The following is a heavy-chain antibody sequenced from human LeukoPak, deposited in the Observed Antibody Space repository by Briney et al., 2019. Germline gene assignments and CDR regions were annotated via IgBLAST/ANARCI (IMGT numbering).Heavy chain of an antibody. CDR2: IWYDGSNK. Sequence: SFKASGYRFTDYYVHWVRQAPGKGLEWVAVIWYDGSNKYYADSVKGRFTISRDNSKNTLYLQMNSLRAEDTAVYYCAREEAGDLDYFDYWGQGTLVTVSS. CDR1: GYRFTDYY. D-gene: IGHD7-27*01. J-gene: IGHJ4*02. CDR3: AREEAGDLDYFDY. V-gene: IGHV3-33*01.